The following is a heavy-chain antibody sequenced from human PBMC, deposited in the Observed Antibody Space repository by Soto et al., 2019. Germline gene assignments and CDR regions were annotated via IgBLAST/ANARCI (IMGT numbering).Heavy chain of an antibody. CDR2: INPDGSGE. J-gene: IGHJ4*02. V-gene: IGHV3-7*01. Sequence: GVSMILSCAASGLNFDIYGMGWVRQAPGKGLEWVANINPDGSGEYYLDSVKGRFTISRDNAKNSVYLQMNSLVGDDTAVYYCARENWFFDYRGQGTPVTVSS. CDR3: ARENWFFDY. D-gene: IGHD3-10*01. CDR1: GLNFDIYG.